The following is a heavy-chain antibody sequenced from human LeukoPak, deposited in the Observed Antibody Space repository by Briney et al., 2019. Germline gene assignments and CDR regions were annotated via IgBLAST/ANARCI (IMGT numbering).Heavy chain of an antibody. Sequence: PGGSLRLSCSASGFTFSSYAMHWVRQAPGKGLEYVSAISSNGGSTYYADSVKGRFTISRDNSKNTLYLQMSSLRAEDTAVYYCARGPNSNWSGLDFWGQGTLLTVSS. CDR2: ISSNGGST. V-gene: IGHV3-64D*06. CDR3: ARGPNSNWSGLDF. D-gene: IGHD6-6*01. J-gene: IGHJ4*02. CDR1: GFTFSSYA.